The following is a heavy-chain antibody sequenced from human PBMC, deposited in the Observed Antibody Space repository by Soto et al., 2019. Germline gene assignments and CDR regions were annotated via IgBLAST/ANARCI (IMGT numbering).Heavy chain of an antibody. Sequence: EVQLTESGGGLVQPGGSLRLSCAASGFTFSSYSMTWVCQAPGKGLEWVSGISDSGGNTWYADSVKGRFTISRDNSKNTLFLQMNSLRAEDTAVYFCSKWSGFGDAWGQGTLVTVSS. CDR2: ISDSGGNT. D-gene: IGHD3-10*01. V-gene: IGHV3-23*01. CDR1: GFTFSSYS. J-gene: IGHJ5*02. CDR3: SKWSGFGDA.